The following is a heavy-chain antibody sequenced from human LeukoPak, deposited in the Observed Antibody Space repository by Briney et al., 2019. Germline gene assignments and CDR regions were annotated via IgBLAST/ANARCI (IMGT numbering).Heavy chain of an antibody. D-gene: IGHD3-22*01. CDR3: AKGPDTSGYYSLDY. CDR1: GFTFSSYA. Sequence: GGSLRLSCAASGFTFSSYAMHWVGQAPGKGLEWVAVISYDGSSKYYADSVKGRFTISRDNSKNTLYVQMNSLRTEDTAIYYCAKGPDTSGYYSLDYWGQGTLVTVSS. J-gene: IGHJ4*02. V-gene: IGHV3-30*18. CDR2: ISYDGSSK.